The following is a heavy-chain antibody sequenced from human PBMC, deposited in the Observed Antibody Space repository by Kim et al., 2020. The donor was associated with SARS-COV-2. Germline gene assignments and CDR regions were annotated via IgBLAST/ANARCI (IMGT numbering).Heavy chain of an antibody. Sequence: GKGRFTTSRDNSKNPLYLQMNSLRAEDTAVYYCATLPQRYYYASSGYEDYWGQGTLVTVSS. CDR3: ATLPQRYYYASSGYEDY. J-gene: IGHJ4*02. V-gene: IGHV3-30*03. D-gene: IGHD3-22*01.